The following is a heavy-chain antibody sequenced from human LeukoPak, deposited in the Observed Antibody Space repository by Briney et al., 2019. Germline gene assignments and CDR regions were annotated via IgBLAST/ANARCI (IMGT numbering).Heavy chain of an antibody. V-gene: IGHV4-59*08. CDR1: GGSISNYY. D-gene: IGHD5-24*01. CDR2: IYYSGST. CDR3: ARHGGRWLQYYFDY. J-gene: IGHJ4*02. Sequence: SETLSLTCTLSGGSISNYYWNWIRQPPGKGLDWIGYIYYSGSTYYNPSLKSRVTISVDTSKNQFSLKLSSVTAADTAVYYCARHGGRWLQYYFDYWGQGTLVTVSS.